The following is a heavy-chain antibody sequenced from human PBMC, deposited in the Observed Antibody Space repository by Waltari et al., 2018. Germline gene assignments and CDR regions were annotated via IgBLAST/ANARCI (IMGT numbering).Heavy chain of an antibody. J-gene: IGHJ6*02. Sequence: QLLLQESGPGLVKPSETLSLTCTVSGASISCTTFYWGWIRQPPGKRLEWMGSVFHTGSTSYNPSLKSRVTMSVNPSKNQFTLRLSSVTAADTAVYYCAGEKARYGLDVWGQGTTVTVSS. CDR2: VFHTGST. CDR3: AGEKARYGLDV. CDR1: GASISCTTFY. V-gene: IGHV4-39*07.